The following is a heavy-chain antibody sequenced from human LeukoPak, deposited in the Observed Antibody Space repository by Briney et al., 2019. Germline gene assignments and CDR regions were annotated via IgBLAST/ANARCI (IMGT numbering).Heavy chain of an antibody. Sequence: GGSLRLSCAASGFTFSSYSMNWVRQAPGKGLEWVSSISSSSSYIYYADSVKGRFAISRDNAKNSLYLQMNSLRADDTAVYYCARVVVAATGFQHWGQGTLVTVSS. D-gene: IGHD2-15*01. V-gene: IGHV3-21*01. J-gene: IGHJ1*01. CDR1: GFTFSSYS. CDR2: ISSSSSYI. CDR3: ARVVVAATGFQH.